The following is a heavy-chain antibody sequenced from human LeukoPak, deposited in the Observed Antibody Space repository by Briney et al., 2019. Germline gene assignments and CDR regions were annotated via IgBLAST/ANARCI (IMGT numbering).Heavy chain of an antibody. V-gene: IGHV3-30-3*01. CDR1: GFTFSSYA. CDR3: AKDLGYCSSTSCYTDAFDI. D-gene: IGHD2-2*02. J-gene: IGHJ3*02. Sequence: GGSLRLSCAASGFTFSSYAMHWVRQAPGKGLEWVAVISYDGSNKYYADSVKGRFTISRDNSKNTLYLQMNSLRAEDTAVYYCAKDLGYCSSTSCYTDAFDIWGQGTMVTVSS. CDR2: ISYDGSNK.